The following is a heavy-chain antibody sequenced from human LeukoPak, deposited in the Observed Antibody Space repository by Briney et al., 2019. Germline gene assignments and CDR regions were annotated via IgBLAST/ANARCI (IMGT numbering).Heavy chain of an antibody. CDR2: IYYSGST. CDR3: ARDAYGYGDPYYFDY. V-gene: IGHV4-59*01. J-gene: IGHJ4*02. CDR1: GGSISSYY. D-gene: IGHD4-17*01. Sequence: PSETLSLTCTVSGGSISSYYWSWIRQPPGKGLDWIGYIYYSGSTNYNPSLKSRVTISVDTSKNQFSLKLSSVTAADTAVYYCARDAYGYGDPYYFDYWGQGTLVTVSS.